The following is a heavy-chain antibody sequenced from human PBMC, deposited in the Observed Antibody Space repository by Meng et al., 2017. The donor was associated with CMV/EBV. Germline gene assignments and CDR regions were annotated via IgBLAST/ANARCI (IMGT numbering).Heavy chain of an antibody. CDR2: ISWNSGSI. Sequence: GGSLRPSCAASGFTFDDYAMHWVRQAPGKGLEWVSGISWNSGSIGYADSVKGRFTISRDNAKNSLYLQMNSLRAEDTALYYCAKSQGYCSGGSCFIYDYWGQGTLVTVSS. CDR3: AKSQGYCSGGSCFIYDY. J-gene: IGHJ4*02. D-gene: IGHD2-15*01. V-gene: IGHV3-9*01. CDR1: GFTFDDYA.